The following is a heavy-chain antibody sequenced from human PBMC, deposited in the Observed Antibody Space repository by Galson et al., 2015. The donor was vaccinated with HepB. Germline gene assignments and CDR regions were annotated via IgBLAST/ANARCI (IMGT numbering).Heavy chain of an antibody. CDR2: IIPMLRER. J-gene: IGHJ5*02. CDR1: GDTFSSHS. Sequence: SVKVSCKASGDTFSSHSITWVRQAPGQGLEWMGRIIPMLRERNYAQNFQGRITITADKSTSTAYMELSSLRSEDTAVYYCVKLGYCSTSSCPLPDPWGQGTLVTVSS. D-gene: IGHD2-2*01. CDR3: VKLGYCSTSSCPLPDP. V-gene: IGHV1-69*02.